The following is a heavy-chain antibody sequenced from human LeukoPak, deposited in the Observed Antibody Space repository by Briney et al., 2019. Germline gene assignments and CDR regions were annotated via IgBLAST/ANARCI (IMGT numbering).Heavy chain of an antibody. D-gene: IGHD1-26*01. V-gene: IGHV4-4*07. J-gene: IGHJ4*02. CDR3: ARGRGGSGSYGHFDY. CDR2: IYTSGST. Sequence: SETLSLTCTVSGGAISSYYWSWIRQPAGKGLEWIGRIYTSGSTNYNPSLKSRVTMSVDTSKIQFSLSLTSVTAADTAVYYCARGRGGSGSYGHFDYWGQGTLVTVSS. CDR1: GGAISSYY.